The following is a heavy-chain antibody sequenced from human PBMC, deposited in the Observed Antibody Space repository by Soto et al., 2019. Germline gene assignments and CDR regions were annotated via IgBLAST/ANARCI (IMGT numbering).Heavy chain of an antibody. Sequence: QVPLVQSGAEVKKPGASVKVSCKASGYNFTTYAMVWVRQAPGQRPEWMGWINTGNGNTKYSPKFQGRVTITRDTSASTAYMELSSLKSEDTAVYYCARGERLYFLYYGMDVWGQGSTVTVSS. CDR1: GYNFTTYA. CDR2: INTGNGNT. J-gene: IGHJ6*02. CDR3: ARGERLYFLYYGMDV. D-gene: IGHD2-2*02. V-gene: IGHV1-3*04.